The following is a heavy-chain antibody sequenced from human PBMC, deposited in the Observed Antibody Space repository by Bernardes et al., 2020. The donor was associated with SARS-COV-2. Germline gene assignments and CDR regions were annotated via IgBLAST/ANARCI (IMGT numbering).Heavy chain of an antibody. CDR1: GFTFSHYW. D-gene: IGHD2-15*01. CDR3: ARGGYCSGSSCFPQSYFDS. Sequence: GYLSPSGAASGFTFSHYWMHWVRPAPGKGLVWVSNIHSDGSSTNYADSVKGRFTISRDNAKNTLYLQMNSLRAEDTAVYYCARGGYCSGSSCFPQSYFDSWGQGALVTVSS. J-gene: IGHJ4*02. V-gene: IGHV3-74*01. CDR2: IHSDGSST.